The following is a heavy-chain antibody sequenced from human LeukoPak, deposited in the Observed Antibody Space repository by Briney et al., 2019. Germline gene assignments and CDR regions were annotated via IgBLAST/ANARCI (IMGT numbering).Heavy chain of an antibody. D-gene: IGHD1/OR15-1a*01. V-gene: IGHV4-34*01. J-gene: IGHJ4*02. CDR3: ARTNTVFYYFDY. CDR2: INHSGRT. CDR1: GGSFSDYY. Sequence: KPSETLSLTCAVYGGSFSDYYWSWIRQPPGKGLEWIGEINHSGRTNYNPSLKSRVTTSVDTSKKQFSLKLTSVTAADSAVYYCARTNTVFYYFDYWGQGSLVTVSS.